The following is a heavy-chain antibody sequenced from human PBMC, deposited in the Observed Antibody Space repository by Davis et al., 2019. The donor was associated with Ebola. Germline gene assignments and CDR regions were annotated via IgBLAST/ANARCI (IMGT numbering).Heavy chain of an antibody. CDR3: ARLGATSGYYYYYGMDV. Sequence: GESLKISCKGSGYSFTSYWIGWVRQMPGKGLEWMGSIYPGDSDTRYSPSFQGQVTISADKSISTAYLQWSSLKASDTAMYYCARLGATSGYYYYYGMDVWGQGTTVTVSS. CDR2: IYPGDSDT. J-gene: IGHJ6*02. V-gene: IGHV5-51*01. D-gene: IGHD3-16*01. CDR1: GYSFTSYW.